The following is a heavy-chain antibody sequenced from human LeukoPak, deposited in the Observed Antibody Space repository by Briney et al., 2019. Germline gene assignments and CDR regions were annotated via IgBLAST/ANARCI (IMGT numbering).Heavy chain of an antibody. J-gene: IGHJ5*02. CDR3: ARVSYYDFWSGYYYSRAIDP. CDR1: GNTFTSYD. CDR2: MNPNSGNT. V-gene: IGHV1-8*01. D-gene: IGHD3-3*01. Sequence: ASVKVSCKASGNTFTSYDINWVRQTTGQGFEWMGWMNPNSGNTGYAQKFQGRVTMTRNTSISTAYMELSSLRSEDTAVYYCARVSYYDFWSGYYYSRAIDPWGQGTLVTVSS.